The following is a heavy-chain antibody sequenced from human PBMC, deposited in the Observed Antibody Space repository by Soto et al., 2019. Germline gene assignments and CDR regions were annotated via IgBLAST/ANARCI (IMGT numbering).Heavy chain of an antibody. CDR3: AAVDHSYGWDYYFDY. J-gene: IGHJ4*02. Sequence: ASVKVSCKASGFTFTSSAVQWVRQARGQRLEWIGWIVVGSGNTNYAQKFQERVTITRDMSTSTAYMELSSLRSEDTAVYYCAAVDHSYGWDYYFDYWGQGTLVTVSS. CDR2: IVVGSGNT. V-gene: IGHV1-58*01. CDR1: GFTFTSSA. D-gene: IGHD5-18*01.